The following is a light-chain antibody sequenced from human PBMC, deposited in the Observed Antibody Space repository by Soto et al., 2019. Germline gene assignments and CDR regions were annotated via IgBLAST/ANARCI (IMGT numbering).Light chain of an antibody. V-gene: IGLV2-14*01. Sequence: QSVLTQPASVSWSPGQSITISCTGTSTDVGGYNYVSWYQQHPGKAPKLIIYEVSNRPSGASNRFSGSKSGNTASLTISGLQAEDEADYYCSSYTSSSTYVFGTGTKVT. CDR2: EVS. CDR1: STDVGGYNY. J-gene: IGLJ1*01. CDR3: SSYTSSSTYV.